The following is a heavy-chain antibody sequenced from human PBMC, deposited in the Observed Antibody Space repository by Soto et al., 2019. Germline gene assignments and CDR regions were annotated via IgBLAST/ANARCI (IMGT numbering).Heavy chain of an antibody. CDR2: IRGDDDNYAT. J-gene: IGHJ6*02. Sequence: EERLVQSGGGLVQPGESLELSCIASGFTCSESTIYWVRHATGKGLEWVGHIRGDDDNYATSYVESVQGRFTISRDDATNTASIQMSSLKTEDPAVYYCARHWSLGTFFYFAMDVWGQGAAVTVSS. D-gene: IGHD7-27*01. CDR1: GFTCSEST. V-gene: IGHV3-73*02. CDR3: ARHWSLGTFFYFAMDV.